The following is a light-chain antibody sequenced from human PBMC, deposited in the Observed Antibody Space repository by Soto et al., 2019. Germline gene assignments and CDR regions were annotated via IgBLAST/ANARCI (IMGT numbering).Light chain of an antibody. J-gene: IGKJ1*01. CDR1: QSVSSS. Sequence: ETVMTQSPVTLAVSPGERATLSCRASQSVSSSLAWYQQKSGQAPRLLIYGASTRATGIPARFSGSGSGTEFTLTISSLQSEDFAVYYCQQYNNWPQTFGQGTKVEIK. CDR2: GAS. V-gene: IGKV3-15*01. CDR3: QQYNNWPQT.